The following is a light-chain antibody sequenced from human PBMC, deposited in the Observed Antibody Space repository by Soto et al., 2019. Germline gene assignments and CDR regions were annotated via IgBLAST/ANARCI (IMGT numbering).Light chain of an antibody. CDR1: SSNIGAGYE. V-gene: IGLV1-40*01. CDR3: QSYDSRLSGYV. J-gene: IGLJ1*01. CDR2: ENN. Sequence: QSVLTQPPSVSEAPGQRVTISCTGSSSNIGAGYEAHWYQQVPGTAPKLLIYENNNRPSGVPHRFSGSKSGTSASLAITGLQAEDEAEYYCQSYDSRLSGYVFGTGTKVTVL.